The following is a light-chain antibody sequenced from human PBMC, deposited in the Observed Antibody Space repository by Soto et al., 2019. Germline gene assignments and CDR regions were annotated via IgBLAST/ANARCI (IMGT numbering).Light chain of an antibody. Sequence: QSVLTQPPSVSAAPGQMITISCFGSSSTIGSNYASWYQQLPGTAPKLLIYENNKRPSGISDRFSGSKSGTSATLGIAGLQTGDEADYYCGTWDSSLSVYVFGTGTKVTVL. J-gene: IGLJ1*01. CDR1: SSTIGSNY. CDR2: ENN. V-gene: IGLV1-51*01. CDR3: GTWDSSLSVYV.